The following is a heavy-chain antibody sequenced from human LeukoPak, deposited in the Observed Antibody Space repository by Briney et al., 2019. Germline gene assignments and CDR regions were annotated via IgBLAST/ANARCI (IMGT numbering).Heavy chain of an antibody. J-gene: IGHJ5*02. D-gene: IGHD2-2*02. CDR3: ARGQSAIAPVSP. CDR1: GFTFSSYS. CDR2: ISSSSSYI. Sequence: GGSLRLSCAASGFTFSSYSMNWVRQAPGKGLEWVSSISSSSSYIYYADSVKGRFTISRDNAKNSLYLQMNSLRAEDTAVYYCARGQSAIAPVSPWGQGTLVTVSS. V-gene: IGHV3-21*01.